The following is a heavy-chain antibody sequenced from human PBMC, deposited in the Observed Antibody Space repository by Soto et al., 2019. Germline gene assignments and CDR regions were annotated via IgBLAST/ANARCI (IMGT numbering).Heavy chain of an antibody. D-gene: IGHD3-10*01. V-gene: IGHV4-59*01. CDR3: ARGANWDRGVFDS. CDR2: FSNSGGT. Sequence: SETLSLTCAVSGDSISSYYWSWIRQSPGKGLEWIGYFSNSGGTNYNPSLRSRLTLSADSSKSRLSMKLRSVTAADTAVYYCARGANWDRGVFDSWGQGTLVTVSS. J-gene: IGHJ4*02. CDR1: GDSISSYY.